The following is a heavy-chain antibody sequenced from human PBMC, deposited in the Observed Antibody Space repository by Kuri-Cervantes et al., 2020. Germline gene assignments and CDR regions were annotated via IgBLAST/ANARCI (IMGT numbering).Heavy chain of an antibody. Sequence: GESLKISCAASGFTFSSYGMHWVRQAPGKGLEWVAVIWYDGSNKYYPDSVEGRFTISRGNSKNTLYLQMNSLRAEDTAVYYRARDWTFEVRLGGLDYWGQGTLVIVSS. CDR3: ARDWTFEVRLGGLDY. J-gene: IGHJ4*02. CDR1: GFTFSSYG. D-gene: IGHD3-16*01. V-gene: IGHV3-33*01. CDR2: IWYDGSNK.